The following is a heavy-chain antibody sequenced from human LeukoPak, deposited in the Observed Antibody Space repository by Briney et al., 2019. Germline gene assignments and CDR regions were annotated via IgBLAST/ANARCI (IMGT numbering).Heavy chain of an antibody. V-gene: IGHV3-7*01. D-gene: IGHD5-12*01. CDR3: ARSGLFQQWTAVDAFDI. CDR1: GFTFRSYW. J-gene: IGHJ3*02. Sequence: GGSLRLPCAASGFTFRSYWMTWVRQAPGKGLEWVASIKQDGSQNHYVDFVKGRFTISRDNTKNSMYLQMNRLRAEDTAVYYCARSGLFQQWTAVDAFDIWGQGTKVTVAS. CDR2: IKQDGSQN.